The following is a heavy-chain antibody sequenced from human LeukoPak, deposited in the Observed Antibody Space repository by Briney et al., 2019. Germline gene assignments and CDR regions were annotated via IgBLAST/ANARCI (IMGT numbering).Heavy chain of an antibody. CDR2: IYYSGST. D-gene: IGHD6-13*01. V-gene: IGHV4-61*01. CDR3: ARSIAAAGSWYFDL. Sequence: SETLSLTCSVSGGSVTSSNYYWSWIRQPPGKGLEWIGYIYYSGSTNYNPSLKSRVTTSLDTSKNQFSLKLSSVTAADTAVYYCARSIAAAGSWYFDLWGRGTLVTVSS. CDR1: GGSVTSSNYY. J-gene: IGHJ2*01.